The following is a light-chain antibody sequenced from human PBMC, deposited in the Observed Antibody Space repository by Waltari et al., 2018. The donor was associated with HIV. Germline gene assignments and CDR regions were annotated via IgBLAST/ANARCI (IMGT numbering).Light chain of an antibody. CDR1: SNTVGNYD. CDR2: GNS. J-gene: IGLJ3*02. CDR3: STWDYSLSVWV. V-gene: IGLV1-36*01. Sequence: QSAPPQEASVPATVGQKVTLSCCGNSNTVGNYDAAWYQQISHGAPKNVMFGNSLPSGIPDRFSGSKSGTTASLTISGLQPEDEADYYCSTWDYSLSVWVFGGGTKVTVL.